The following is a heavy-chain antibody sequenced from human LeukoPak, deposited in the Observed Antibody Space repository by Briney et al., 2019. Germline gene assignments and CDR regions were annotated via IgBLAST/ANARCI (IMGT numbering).Heavy chain of an antibody. D-gene: IGHD3-22*01. CDR2: ISSSGSTI. CDR1: GFTFSDYY. J-gene: IGHJ5*02. CDR3: ARDSSTYYYDSSGRNNWFDP. V-gene: IGHV3-11*04. Sequence: GGSLRLSCAASGFTFSDYYMSWIRQAPGKGLEWVPYISSSGSTIYYADSVKGRFTISRDNAKSSLYLQMNSLRAEDTAVYYCARDSSTYYYDSSGRNNWFDPWGQGTLVTVTS.